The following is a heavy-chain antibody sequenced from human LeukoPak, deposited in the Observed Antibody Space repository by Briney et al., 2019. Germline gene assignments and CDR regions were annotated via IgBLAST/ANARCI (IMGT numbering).Heavy chain of an antibody. J-gene: IGHJ4*02. CDR1: GFTFSDYY. V-gene: IGHV3-11*06. CDR2: ISSSSSYI. CDR3: AKASAMIIVVSKHFDY. D-gene: IGHD3-22*01. Sequence: GGSLRLSCAASGFTFSDYYMSWIRQAPGKGLEWVSSISSSSSYIYYADSVKGRFTISRDNAKNSLYLQMNSLRAEDTAVYYCAKASAMIIVVSKHFDYWGQGTLVTVSS.